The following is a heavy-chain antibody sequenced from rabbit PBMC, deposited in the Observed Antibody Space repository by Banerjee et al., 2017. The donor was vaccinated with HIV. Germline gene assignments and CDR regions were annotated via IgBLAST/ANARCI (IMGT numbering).Heavy chain of an antibody. D-gene: IGHD1-1*01. J-gene: IGHJ3*01. CDR1: GSDISSNA. V-gene: IGHV1S45*01. Sequence: QEQLVESGGGLVQPEGSLTLTCKASGSDISSNAMCWVRQAPGKGLELIACINTSSGNTVYASWAKGRFTISKTSSTTVTLQMTSLTAADTATYFCARDLAAVIGWNFGLWGQGTLVTGS. CDR3: ARDLAAVIGWNFGL. CDR2: INTSSGNT.